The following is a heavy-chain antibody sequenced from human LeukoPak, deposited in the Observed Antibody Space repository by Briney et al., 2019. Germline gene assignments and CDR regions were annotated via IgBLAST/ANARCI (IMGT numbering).Heavy chain of an antibody. CDR3: ARVGRGDHTWGSYYYDH. CDR2: IYYSGST. J-gene: IGHJ4*02. CDR1: GGSINSYY. V-gene: IGHV4-59*01. Sequence: SETLSLTCTVSGGSINSYYWSWIRQPPGKGLEWVGYIYYSGSTNYKPSLKRRVTISVDTSKNQFSLKLSSVTAADTAVYYCARVGRGDHTWGSYYYDHWGQGTLVTVSS. D-gene: IGHD3-16*01.